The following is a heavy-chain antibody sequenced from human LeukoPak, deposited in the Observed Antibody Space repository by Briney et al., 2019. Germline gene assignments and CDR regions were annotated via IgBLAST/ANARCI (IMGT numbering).Heavy chain of an antibody. CDR3: AKAHYDILTRSHPLDH. V-gene: IGHV3-23*01. CDR2: ISGGGGGT. Sequence: PGGSLRLSCAASGFTFSSYAMSWVRQAPGKGREWVSAISGGGGGTYYAGSVKGGFTISRDNSKRTRYLQMNSVRAEDTAVYYCAKAHYDILTRSHPLDHWGQGPLVTVSS. CDR1: GFTFSSYA. D-gene: IGHD3-9*01. J-gene: IGHJ4*02.